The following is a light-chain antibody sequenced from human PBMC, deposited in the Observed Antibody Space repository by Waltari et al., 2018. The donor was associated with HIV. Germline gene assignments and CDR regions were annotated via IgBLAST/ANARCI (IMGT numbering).Light chain of an antibody. Sequence: QSALTQPRSVSGSPGQSVTIPCTGTSSDVGGYNYVSWYQHHPGKAPNLMIYDVSKRPSGVPDRFSGSKSGNTASLTISGLQAEDEADYYCCSYAGSYTLVFGGGTTLTVL. CDR3: CSYAGSYTLV. J-gene: IGLJ2*01. CDR1: SSDVGGYNY. V-gene: IGLV2-11*02. CDR2: DVS.